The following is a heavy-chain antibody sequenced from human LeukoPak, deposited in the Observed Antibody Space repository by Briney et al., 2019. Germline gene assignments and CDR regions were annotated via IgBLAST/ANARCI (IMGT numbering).Heavy chain of an antibody. Sequence: PGGSLRLSCAASGFTFSNAWMNWVRQAPREGLEWVGRIKSTTDGGTTDSAAPVKGRFTISRDDSKNTLYLQMDSLKTEDTAVYYCSTGGRRESDSSGFYLFYYGMDVWGQGTTVTVSS. CDR3: STGGRRESDSSGFYLFYYGMDV. D-gene: IGHD3-22*01. J-gene: IGHJ6*02. V-gene: IGHV3-15*01. CDR1: GFTFSNAW. CDR2: IKSTTDGGTT.